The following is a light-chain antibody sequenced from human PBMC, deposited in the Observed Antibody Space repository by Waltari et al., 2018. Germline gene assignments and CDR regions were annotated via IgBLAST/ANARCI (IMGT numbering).Light chain of an antibody. CDR1: QSISSW. J-gene: IGKJ2*01. V-gene: IGKV1-5*03. Sequence: DIQMTQSPSTLSASVGDRVTITCRASQSISSWLAWYQQKPGKAPKLLIHGPSNLQIGVPXXXSGXXSGTEFTLTXXSLQPDDFAVYYCQQYKTYPHTFGQGTRLEIK. CDR2: GPS. CDR3: QQYKTYPHT.